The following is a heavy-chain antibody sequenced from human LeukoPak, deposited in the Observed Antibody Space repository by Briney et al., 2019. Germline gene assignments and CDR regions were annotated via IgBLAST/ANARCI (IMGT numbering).Heavy chain of an antibody. CDR1: GFTFDDYA. J-gene: IGHJ6*02. D-gene: IGHD4-17*01. Sequence: GRSLRLSCAASGFTFDDYAMHWVRHAPGKGLEWVSGISWNSGSIGYADSVKGRFTISRDNAKNSLYLQMNSLRAEDTALYYCAKDDTGTTFDSRRAEGNYGMDVWGQGTTVTVSS. CDR3: AKDDTGTTFDSRRAEGNYGMDV. V-gene: IGHV3-9*01. CDR2: ISWNSGSI.